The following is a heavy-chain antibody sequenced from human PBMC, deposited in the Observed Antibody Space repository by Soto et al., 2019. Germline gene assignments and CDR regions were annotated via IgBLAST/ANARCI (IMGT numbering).Heavy chain of an antibody. CDR1: GFTFSSYS. D-gene: IGHD6-13*01. J-gene: IGHJ4*02. Sequence: GGSLRLSCAASGFTFSSYSMNWVRQAPGKGLEWVSSISSSSSYIYYADSVKGRFTISRDNAKNSLYLQMNSLRAEDTAVYYCASTIAAAVHFDYWGQGTLVTVAA. CDR2: ISSSSSYI. V-gene: IGHV3-21*01. CDR3: ASTIAAAVHFDY.